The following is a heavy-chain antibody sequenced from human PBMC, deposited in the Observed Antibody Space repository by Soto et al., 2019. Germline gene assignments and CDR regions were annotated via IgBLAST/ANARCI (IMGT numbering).Heavy chain of an antibody. CDR3: ARAAPTYYDILTGYPQGVGNDY. CDR1: GGPISSGDYY. D-gene: IGHD3-9*01. CDR2: IYYSGST. J-gene: IGHJ4*02. V-gene: IGHV4-30-4*01. Sequence: SETLSLTCTVSGGPISSGDYYWSWIRQPPGKGLEWIGYIYYSGSTYYNPSLKSRVTISVDTCKNQFSLKLSSVTAADTAVYYCARAAPTYYDILTGYPQGVGNDYWGQGTLVTVSS.